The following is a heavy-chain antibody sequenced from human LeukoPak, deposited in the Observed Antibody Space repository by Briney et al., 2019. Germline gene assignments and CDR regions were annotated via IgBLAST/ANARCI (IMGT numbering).Heavy chain of an antibody. CDR2: IYYSGST. CDR3: ARDYGGNAAFLDY. Sequence: SETLSLTCTVSGGSISSNSYYWGWIRQPPGKGLKWIGSIYYSGSTYYNPSLKSRVTISVDASKNQFSLKLSSVTAADTAVYYCARDYGGNAAFLDYWGQGTLVTVSS. V-gene: IGHV4-39*02. J-gene: IGHJ4*02. CDR1: GGSISSNSYY. D-gene: IGHD4-23*01.